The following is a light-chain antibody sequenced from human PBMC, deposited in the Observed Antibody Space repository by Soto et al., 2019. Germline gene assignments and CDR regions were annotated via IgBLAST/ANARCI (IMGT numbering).Light chain of an antibody. CDR2: DTS. J-gene: IGKJ5*01. CDR1: QTIRGL. Sequence: EIVLTQSPATLSLSPGERATLSCRTSQTIRGLLNWYQQRPGQAPRLLIYDTSNRATDIPARFSGSGSGTDFILTISSLDTEAFVVYFCQQRHNWPITFGQGTRLDIK. V-gene: IGKV3-11*01. CDR3: QQRHNWPIT.